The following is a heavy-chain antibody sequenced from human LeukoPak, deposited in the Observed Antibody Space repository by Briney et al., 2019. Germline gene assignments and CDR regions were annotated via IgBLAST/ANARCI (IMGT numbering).Heavy chain of an antibody. CDR3: ARDYYGSGSYFSIDY. CDR2: ISAYNGNT. CDR1: DTFTSYG. J-gene: IGHJ4*02. Sequence: ASVKVSCKASDTFTSYGISWVRQAPGQGLEWMGWISAYNGNTNYAQKLQGRVTMTTDTSTSTDYMELRRLRSDDTAVYYCARDYYGSGSYFSIDYWGQGTLVTVSS. V-gene: IGHV1-18*04. D-gene: IGHD3-10*01.